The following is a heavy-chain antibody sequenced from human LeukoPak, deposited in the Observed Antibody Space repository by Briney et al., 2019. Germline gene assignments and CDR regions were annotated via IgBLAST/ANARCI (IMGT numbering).Heavy chain of an antibody. V-gene: IGHV4-59*01. CDR2: IYYSGST. J-gene: IGHJ1*01. D-gene: IGHD5-18*01. CDR1: GGSISSYY. CDR3: ARSGYSYGYGYFQH. Sequence: PSETLSLTCTVSGGSISSYYWGWIRQPPGKGLEWIGYIYYSGSTNYNPSLKSRVTISVDTSKNQFSLKLSSVTAADTAVYYCARSGYSYGYGYFQHWGQGTLVTVSS.